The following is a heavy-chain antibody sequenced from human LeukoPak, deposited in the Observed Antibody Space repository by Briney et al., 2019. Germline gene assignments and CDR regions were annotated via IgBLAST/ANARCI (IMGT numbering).Heavy chain of an antibody. V-gene: IGHV3-48*01. CDR2: ISASSTII. CDR3: TTSRHSSSWYYNDY. Sequence: GGSLRLSCVGSGFSFSGNSMNWVRQAPGRGLEWVSHISASSTIIHYADSVKGRVTISRDNAKNSVFLQMNRLRVEDTAVYYCTTSRHSSSWYYNDYWGQGILVTVS. J-gene: IGHJ4*02. CDR1: GFSFSGNS. D-gene: IGHD6-13*01.